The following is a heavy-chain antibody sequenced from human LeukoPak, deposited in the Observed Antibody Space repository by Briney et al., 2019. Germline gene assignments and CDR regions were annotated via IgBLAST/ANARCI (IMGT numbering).Heavy chain of an antibody. CDR3: ARAPRVGDSNYYDYYYYYYMDV. CDR2: IIPIFGTA. V-gene: IGHV1-69*05. Sequence: SVTVSCKASGGTFISYAISWVRQAPGQGLEWMGGIIPIFGTANYAQKFQGRVTITTDEYTSTVYMELSSLRSEDTAVYYCARAPRVGDSNYYDYYYYYYMDVWGKGTTVTVSS. CDR1: GGTFISYA. J-gene: IGHJ6*03. D-gene: IGHD3-22*01.